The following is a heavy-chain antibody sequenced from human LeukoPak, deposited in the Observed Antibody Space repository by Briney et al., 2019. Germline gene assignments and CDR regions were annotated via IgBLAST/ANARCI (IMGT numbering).Heavy chain of an antibody. CDR2: ISSSSSYI. CDR1: GFTFSSYS. D-gene: IGHD6-19*01. Sequence: GGSLRLSCAASGFTFSSYSMNWVRQAPGKGLEWVSSISSSSSYIYYADSVKGRFTISRDNAKNSLYPQMNSLRAEDTAVYYCARKRAESNFDYWGQGTLVTVSS. CDR3: ARKRAESNFDY. V-gene: IGHV3-21*01. J-gene: IGHJ4*02.